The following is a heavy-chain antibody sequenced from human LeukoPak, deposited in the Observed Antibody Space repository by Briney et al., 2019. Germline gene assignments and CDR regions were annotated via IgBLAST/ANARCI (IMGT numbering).Heavy chain of an antibody. V-gene: IGHV4-59*01. CDR2: IYYTGST. Sequence: PSETLSLTCTVSGGSIRSYYWSWVRQPPGKGLEYIGHIYYTGSTDYNPSLQSRVTMSLDTSKNQFSLKLSSVTAADTAVYSCARFSAHQLRSGYYYYMDVWGKGTTVTVSS. CDR3: ARFSAHQLRSGYYYYMDV. J-gene: IGHJ6*03. D-gene: IGHD2-2*01. CDR1: GGSIRSYY.